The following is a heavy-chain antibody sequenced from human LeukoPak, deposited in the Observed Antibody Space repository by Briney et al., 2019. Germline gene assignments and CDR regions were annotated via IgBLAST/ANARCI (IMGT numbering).Heavy chain of an antibody. CDR1: GFTFSTYA. CDR2: ISGSDSST. D-gene: IGHD2-21*01. V-gene: IGHV3-23*01. J-gene: IGHJ4*02. Sequence: PGGSLRLSCAASGFTFSTYAMSWVRQAPGKGLEWVSAISGSDSSTYYADSVKGRFTISRDNSKNTLYLQMNSLRAEDTAVYYCARGDSYGSYFDYWGQGTLVAVSS. CDR3: ARGDSYGSYFDY.